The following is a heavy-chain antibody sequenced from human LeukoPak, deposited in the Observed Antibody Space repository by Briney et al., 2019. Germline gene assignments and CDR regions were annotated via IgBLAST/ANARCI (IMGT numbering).Heavy chain of an antibody. V-gene: IGHV3-21*01. J-gene: IGHJ4*02. CDR3: ARKTGDYDILTGYYSIRFDY. D-gene: IGHD3-9*01. Sequence: AGGSLRLSCAASGFTFSSYSMNWVRQAPWKGLEWVSSISSSSSYIYYADSVKGRFTISRDNAKNSLYLQMNSLRAEDTAVYYCARKTGDYDILTGYYSIRFDYWGQGTLVTVSS. CDR2: ISSSSSYI. CDR1: GFTFSSYS.